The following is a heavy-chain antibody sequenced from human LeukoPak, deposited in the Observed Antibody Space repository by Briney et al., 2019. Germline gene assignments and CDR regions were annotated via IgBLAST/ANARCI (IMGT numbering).Heavy chain of an antibody. CDR3: ARDYSNHGGYFDY. V-gene: IGHV1-8*01. J-gene: IGHJ4*02. CDR2: MNPNSGNT. Sequence: GASVKVSCKASGYTFTSYDINWVRQATGQGLEWMGWMNPNSGNTGYAQKFQGRVTMTRNTSISTAYMELSSLRSEDTAVYYCARDYSNHGGYFDYWGQGTLVTVSS. D-gene: IGHD4-11*01. CDR1: GYTFTSYD.